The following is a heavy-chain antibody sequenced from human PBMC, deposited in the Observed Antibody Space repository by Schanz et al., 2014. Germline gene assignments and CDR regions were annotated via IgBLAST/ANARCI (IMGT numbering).Heavy chain of an antibody. CDR1: GFTFNSYA. D-gene: IGHD6-13*01. V-gene: IGHV3-23*04. J-gene: IGHJ4*02. CDR3: AREQIMAAAGLVDY. Sequence: EVQLVESGGGLVQPGGSLRLSCAASGFTFNSYAMTWVRQAPGKGLEWVSAISGSGGSTYYADSVKGRFTISRDNAKNTLYLQMNSLRAEDTAVYYCAREQIMAAAGLVDYWGQGTLVTVSS. CDR2: ISGSGGST.